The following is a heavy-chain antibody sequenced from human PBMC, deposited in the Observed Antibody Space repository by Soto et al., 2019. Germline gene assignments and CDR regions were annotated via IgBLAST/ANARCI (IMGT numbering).Heavy chain of an antibody. Sequence: SVKVSCKASGCTFSSYAISWVRQAPGEGLEWMGGIIPIFGTADYAQKFQGRVTITADKSTSTAYMELSSLRSEDTAVYYCARDLWGNYYDSRGYLNWFDPWGQGTLVTVSS. V-gene: IGHV1-69*06. CDR1: GCTFSSYA. CDR2: IIPIFGTA. J-gene: IGHJ5*02. CDR3: ARDLWGNYYDSRGYLNWFDP. D-gene: IGHD3-22*01.